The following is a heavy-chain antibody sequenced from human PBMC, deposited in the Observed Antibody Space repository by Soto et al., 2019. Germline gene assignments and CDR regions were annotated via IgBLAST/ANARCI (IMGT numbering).Heavy chain of an antibody. CDR1: GFTFSSYG. J-gene: IGHJ6*02. D-gene: IGHD4-17*01. CDR3: AKDDGDHATYYYYYGMDV. CDR2: ISYDGSNK. V-gene: IGHV3-30*18. Sequence: PGGSLRLSCAASGFTFSSYGMHWVRQAPGKGLEWVAVISYDGSNKYYADSVKGRFTISRDNSKNTLYLQMNSLRAEDTAVYYCAKDDGDHATYYYYYGMDVWGQGNTVTVSS.